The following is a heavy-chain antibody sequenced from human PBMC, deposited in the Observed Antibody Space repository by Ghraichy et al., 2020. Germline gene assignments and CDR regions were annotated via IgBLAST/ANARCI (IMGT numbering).Heavy chain of an antibody. D-gene: IGHD3-3*01. V-gene: IGHV4-39*01. Sequence: SETLSLTCTVSGGSISSSSYYWGWIRQPPGKGLEWIGSIYYSGSTYYNPSLKSRVTISVDTSKNQFSLKLSSVTAADTAVYYCARQGGPWGFLEWLLSNWCDPWGQGTLVTVSS. CDR2: IYYSGST. CDR1: GGSISSSSYY. CDR3: ARQGGPWGFLEWLLSNWCDP. J-gene: IGHJ5*02.